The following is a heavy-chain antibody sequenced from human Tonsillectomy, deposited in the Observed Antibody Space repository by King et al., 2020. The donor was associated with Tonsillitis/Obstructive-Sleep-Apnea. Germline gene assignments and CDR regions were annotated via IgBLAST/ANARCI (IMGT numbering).Heavy chain of an antibody. D-gene: IGHD6-19*01. Sequence: VQLVESGGGVVQPGTSLRLSCAASGFTFGSFGMHWVRQAPGKGLEWVAVIWYDGSNKYYADSVKGRFTISRDNSKNTLYLQMNSLRAEDTAVYCCARGMGHSSGWFDYWGQGTLVTVSS. CDR3: ARGMGHSSGWFDY. CDR2: IWYDGSNK. V-gene: IGHV3-33*01. CDR1: GFTFGSFG. J-gene: IGHJ5*01.